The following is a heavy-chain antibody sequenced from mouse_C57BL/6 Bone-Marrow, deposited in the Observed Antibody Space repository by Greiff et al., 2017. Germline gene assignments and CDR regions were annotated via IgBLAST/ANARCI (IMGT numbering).Heavy chain of an antibody. D-gene: IGHD1-1*01. V-gene: IGHV1-81*01. J-gene: IGHJ1*03. CDR2: IYPRSGNT. CDR3: ARGEEYYYGSSAYFDV. CDR1: GYTFTRYG. Sequence: VQLQQPGAELARPGASVKLSCKASGYTFTRYGISWVKQRTGQGLEWIGEIYPRSGNTYYNEKLKGKATLTADKSSSTAYMELRRLTAEDSAVYFCARGEEYYYGSSAYFDVWGTGTTVTVSS.